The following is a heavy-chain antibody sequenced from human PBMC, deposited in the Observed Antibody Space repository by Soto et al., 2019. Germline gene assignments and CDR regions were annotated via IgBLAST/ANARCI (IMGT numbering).Heavy chain of an antibody. CDR1: GYSFTSYW. Sequence: GESLKISCEGSGYSFTSYWIAWVRQMPGKGLEWMGMIWPADSDTRYSPSFQGQVTILADKSIITAYLHWSRLRASDTAMYYCARVSSVWPPFDSWRKGARVTVSS. J-gene: IGHJ4*02. CDR3: ARVSSVWPPFDS. CDR2: IWPADSDT. D-gene: IGHD3-22*01. V-gene: IGHV5-51*01.